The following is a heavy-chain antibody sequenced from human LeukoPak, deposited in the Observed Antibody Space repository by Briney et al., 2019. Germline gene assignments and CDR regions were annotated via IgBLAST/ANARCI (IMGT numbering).Heavy chain of an antibody. D-gene: IGHD6-19*01. CDR3: ARDGRHSSGWIFFMEV. V-gene: IGHV3-21*01. CDR1: GFTFSSST. J-gene: IGHJ6*03. CDR2: ISSRSTYI. Sequence: GGSLRVSCEDSGFTFSSSTMNWVRQAPGKGLEWVSSISSRSTYIYYADSVKGRFTISRDNAKNSVYLQMNGLRAEDTAVYYCARDGRHSSGWIFFMEVWGKGTTVTVSS.